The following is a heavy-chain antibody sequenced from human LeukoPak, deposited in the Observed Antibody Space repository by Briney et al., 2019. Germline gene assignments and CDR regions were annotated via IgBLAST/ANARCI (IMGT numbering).Heavy chain of an antibody. CDR3: ARVPPVYGGNPTYFDY. CDR2: INPNSGGT. Sequence: VASVKVSCKASGYTFTGYYMDWVRQAPGQGLEWMGRINPNSGGTNYAQKLQGRVTMTTDTSTSTAYMELRSLRSDDTAVYYCARVPPVYGGNPTYFDYWGQGTLVTVSS. V-gene: IGHV1-2*06. J-gene: IGHJ4*02. CDR1: GYTFTGYY. D-gene: IGHD4-23*01.